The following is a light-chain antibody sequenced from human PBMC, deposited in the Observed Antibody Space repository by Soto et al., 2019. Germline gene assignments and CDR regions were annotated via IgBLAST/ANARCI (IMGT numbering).Light chain of an antibody. CDR1: QSVGSL. CDR2: GAS. CDR3: HQYSTWPPMHP. V-gene: IGKV3-15*01. Sequence: EIVLTQSPATLSLSPGDRATLSCRASQSVGSLLAWYQQKPGQAPRLLVYGASTRATGVPARFSGSGSGTEFPLTINSLQSEDFALYYCHQYSTWPPMHPFGQGSKLQIK. J-gene: IGKJ2*01.